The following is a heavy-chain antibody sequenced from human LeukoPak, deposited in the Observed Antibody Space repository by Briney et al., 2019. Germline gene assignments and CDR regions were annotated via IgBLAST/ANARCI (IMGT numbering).Heavy chain of an antibody. J-gene: IGHJ4*02. V-gene: IGHV4-39*07. CDR1: GDSISSSSYY. CDR2: IFYDGST. Sequence: SETLSLTCTVSGDSISSSSYYWGWIRQPPGKELEWIGSIFYDGSTYCNPSLKSRLTIFADTSKNQFSLKMTSVTAADTAVYYCVRDYSNFVQGDWGQGTLVTVSS. D-gene: IGHD4-11*01. CDR3: VRDYSNFVQGD.